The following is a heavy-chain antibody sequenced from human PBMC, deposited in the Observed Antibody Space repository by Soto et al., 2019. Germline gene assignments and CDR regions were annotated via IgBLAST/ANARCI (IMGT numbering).Heavy chain of an antibody. J-gene: IGHJ6*03. CDR3: ARRTYDILTGYPPIYYYYMDV. V-gene: IGHV4-59*08. Sequence: SETLSLTCTVSGGSISSYYWSWIRQPPGKGLEWIGYIYYSGSTNYNPSLKSRVTISVDTSKNQFSLKLSSVTAADTAVYYSARRTYDILTGYPPIYYYYMDVWGKGTTVTVSS. CDR1: GGSISSYY. D-gene: IGHD3-9*01. CDR2: IYYSGST.